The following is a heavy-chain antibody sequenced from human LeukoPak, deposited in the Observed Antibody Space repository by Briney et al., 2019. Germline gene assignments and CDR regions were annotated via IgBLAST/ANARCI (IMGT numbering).Heavy chain of an antibody. D-gene: IGHD3-22*01. CDR2: IKQDGSDK. J-gene: IGHJ3*02. CDR3: ARESYDDPAFDI. V-gene: IGHV3-7*01. Sequence: GGSLRLSCAASGFTFRNNWMSWVRQAPGKGLEWVANIKQDGSDKNYVDSVKGRFTISRDNAKNSLSLQMNSLRAEDTAVYYCARESYDDPAFDIWGQGTMVTVSS. CDR1: GFTFRNNW.